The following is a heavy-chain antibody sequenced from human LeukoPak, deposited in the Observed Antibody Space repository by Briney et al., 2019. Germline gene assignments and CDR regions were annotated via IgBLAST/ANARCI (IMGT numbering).Heavy chain of an antibody. D-gene: IGHD4-23*01. Sequence: PGGSLRLSCAASGFTFSSYAMNWVRQAPGKGLEWVSVISGSGGSTYYADSVKGRFTISRDNSKNTLYLQMNSLRAEDTAVYYCAKGGIIYGGSLCYMDVWAKGTTVTVSS. CDR3: AKGGIIYGGSLCYMDV. CDR1: GFTFSSYA. V-gene: IGHV3-23*01. J-gene: IGHJ6*03. CDR2: ISGSGGST.